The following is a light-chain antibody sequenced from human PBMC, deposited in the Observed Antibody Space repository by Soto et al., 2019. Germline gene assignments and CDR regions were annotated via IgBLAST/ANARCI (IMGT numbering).Light chain of an antibody. CDR3: CSYAGDVTWV. Sequence: QSALTQPASVSGSPGQSITISCTGTSSDIGSYNFVSWYQQHPGKAPQLIISEVSKRPSGVSNRFSGSKSGNTASLTISGLQAEDEADYYCCSYAGDVTWVFGGGTQLTVL. CDR2: EVS. V-gene: IGLV2-23*02. J-gene: IGLJ3*02. CDR1: SSDIGSYNF.